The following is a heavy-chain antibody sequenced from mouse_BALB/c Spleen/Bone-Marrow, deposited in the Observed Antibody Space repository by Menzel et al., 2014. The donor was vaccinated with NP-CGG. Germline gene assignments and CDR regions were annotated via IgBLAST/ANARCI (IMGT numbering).Heavy chain of an antibody. CDR2: ISGGGSYT. CDR3: ARHAYYDQTEVSFVY. V-gene: IGHV5-9-2*01. CDR1: GFSSNSYG. D-gene: IGHD2-4*01. Sequence: EVHLVESGGGLVKSGGSLKLSCAASGFSSNSYGMSWVRQTPEKRLEWVATISGGGSYTFYPDSVKGRFTISRDNAKNNLYLQLSSLMSEDTALYYWARHAYYDQTEVSFVYWGQGTLVTVST. J-gene: IGHJ3*01.